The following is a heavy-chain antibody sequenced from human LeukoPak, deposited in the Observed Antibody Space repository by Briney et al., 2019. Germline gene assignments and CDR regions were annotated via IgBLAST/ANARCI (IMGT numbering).Heavy chain of an antibody. J-gene: IGHJ5*02. CDR2: IYHSGST. Sequence: SETLSLTCTVSGYSISSGYYWGWIRQPPGKGLEWIGSIYHSGSTYYNPSLKSRVTISVDTSKNQFSLKLSSVTAADTAVYYCARDGDSSSWYPGWFDPWGQGTLVTVSS. V-gene: IGHV4-38-2*02. D-gene: IGHD6-13*01. CDR3: ARDGDSSSWYPGWFDP. CDR1: GYSISSGYY.